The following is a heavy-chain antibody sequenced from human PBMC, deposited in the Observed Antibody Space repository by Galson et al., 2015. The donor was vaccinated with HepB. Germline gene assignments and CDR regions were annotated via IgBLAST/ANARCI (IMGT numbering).Heavy chain of an antibody. Sequence: SLRLSCAASGFTVSSNYMSWVRQAPEKGLEWVSVIYSGGSTYYADSVKGRFTISRDNSKNTLYLQMNSLRAEDTAVYYCAKDRVGATGEDAFDIWGQGTIVTVSS. CDR2: IYSGGST. J-gene: IGHJ3*02. CDR1: GFTVSSNY. V-gene: IGHV3-53*01. D-gene: IGHD1-26*01. CDR3: AKDRVGATGEDAFDI.